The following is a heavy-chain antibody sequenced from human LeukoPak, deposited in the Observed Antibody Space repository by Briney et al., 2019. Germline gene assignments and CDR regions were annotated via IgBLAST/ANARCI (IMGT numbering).Heavy chain of an antibody. V-gene: IGHV3-21*01. CDR2: ISSSSSYI. CDR1: GFTFSSYS. CDR3: ARGPHYYDSSGYYYDPPDY. D-gene: IGHD3-22*01. J-gene: IGHJ4*02. Sequence: PGGSLRLSCAASGFTFSSYSMNWVRQAPGKGLEWVSSISSSSSYIYYADSVKGRFTISRDNAKNSLYLQMNSLRAEDTAVYYCARGPHYYDSSGYYYDPPDYWGQGTLVTVSS.